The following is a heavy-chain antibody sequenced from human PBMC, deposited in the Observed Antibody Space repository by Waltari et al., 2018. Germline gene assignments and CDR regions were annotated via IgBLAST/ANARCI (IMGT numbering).Heavy chain of an antibody. Sequence: EVQLVESGGGLVQPGGSLRLSCAAAGFTFSSYWMHWVRQAPGKGLVWVSRIHSDGSSTSYADSVKGRVTSSRDNAKNTLYLQMNRLRAEDTAVYYCARDIRGPVGQRPPWYFDLWGRGTLVTVSS. CDR2: IHSDGSST. CDR3: ARDIRGPVGQRPPWYFDL. CDR1: GFTFSSYW. V-gene: IGHV3-74*01. J-gene: IGHJ2*01. D-gene: IGHD3-10*01.